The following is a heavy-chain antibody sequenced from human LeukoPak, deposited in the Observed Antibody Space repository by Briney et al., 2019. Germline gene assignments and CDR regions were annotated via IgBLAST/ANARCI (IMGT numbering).Heavy chain of an antibody. V-gene: IGHV4-39*01. J-gene: IGHJ4*02. CDR2: IYYSGST. D-gene: IGHD3-10*01. Sequence: SQTLSLTCTVSGGSISSSSYYWGWIRQPLGKGLEWIGSIYYSGSTYYNPSLKSRVTISVDTSKNQFSLKLSSVTAADTAVYYCARQGTGASDYWGQGTLVTVSS. CDR1: GGSISSSSYY. CDR3: ARQGTGASDY.